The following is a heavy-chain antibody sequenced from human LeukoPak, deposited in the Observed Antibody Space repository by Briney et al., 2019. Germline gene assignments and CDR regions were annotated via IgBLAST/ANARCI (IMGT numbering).Heavy chain of an antibody. CDR1: GFTFSSYA. CDR2: LSGSGDNT. D-gene: IGHD6-13*01. CDR3: AKPDSSTWYGRGFDF. J-gene: IGHJ4*02. Sequence: GGSLRLSCATSGFTFSSYAMSWVRQAPGKGLEWVSALSGSGDNTYYAHSVKGRFTISRDNSKSTLYLQMDSLRAEDTAVYYCAKPDSSTWYGRGFDFWGQGALVTVSS. V-gene: IGHV3-23*01.